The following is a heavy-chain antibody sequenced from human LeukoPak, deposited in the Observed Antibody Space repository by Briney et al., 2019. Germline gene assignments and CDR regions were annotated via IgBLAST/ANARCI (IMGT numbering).Heavy chain of an antibody. Sequence: PGGSLRLSCAASGFTFSGSAMHWVRQASGKGLEWVGRIRSKANSYAPAYAASVKGRFTISRDDSKNTAYLQMSSLKTEDTAVYYCTSIAVVANPFFDYWGQGTLVTVSS. V-gene: IGHV3-73*01. D-gene: IGHD6-19*01. CDR3: TSIAVVANPFFDY. CDR1: GFTFSGSA. CDR2: IRSKANSYAP. J-gene: IGHJ4*02.